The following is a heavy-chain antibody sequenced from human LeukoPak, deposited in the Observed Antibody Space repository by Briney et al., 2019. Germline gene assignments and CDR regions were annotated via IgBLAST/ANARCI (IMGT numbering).Heavy chain of an antibody. CDR1: GGSISSSSYY. CDR3: ARHNPLTYYDFWSGPINWFDP. Sequence: SETLSLTCTVSGGSISSSSYYWGWIRQPPGKGLEWIGSIYYSGSTYYNPSLKSRVTISVDTSKNQFSLKLSSVTAADTAVYYCARHNPLTYYDFWSGPINWFDPWGQGTLVTVSS. D-gene: IGHD3-3*01. J-gene: IGHJ5*02. CDR2: IYYSGST. V-gene: IGHV4-39*01.